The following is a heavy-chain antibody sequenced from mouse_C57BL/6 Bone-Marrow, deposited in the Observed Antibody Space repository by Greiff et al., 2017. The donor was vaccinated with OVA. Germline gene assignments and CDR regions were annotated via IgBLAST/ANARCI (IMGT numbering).Heavy chain of an antibody. J-gene: IGHJ1*03. CDR2: INPNYGTT. CDR3: AGFYYGSPYWYFDV. V-gene: IGHV1-39*01. CDR1: GYSFTDYN. Sequence: EVHLVESGPELVKPGASVKISCKASGYSFTDYNMNWVKQSNGKSLEWIGVINPNYGTTSYNQKFKGKATLTVDQSSSTAYMQLNSLTSEDSAVYYCAGFYYGSPYWYFDVWGTGTTVTVSS. D-gene: IGHD1-1*01.